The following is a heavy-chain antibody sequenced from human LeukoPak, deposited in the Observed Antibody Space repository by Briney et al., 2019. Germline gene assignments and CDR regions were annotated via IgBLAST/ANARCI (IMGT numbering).Heavy chain of an antibody. CDR2: IYYSGST. CDR1: GGSISSYY. J-gene: IGHJ2*01. V-gene: IGHV4-59*08. Sequence: SETLSLTCTVSGGSISSYYWSWIRQPPGKGLEWIGYIYYSGSTNYNPSLKSRVTISVDTSKNQFSLKLSSVTAADTAVYYCARARRDWYFDPWGRGTLVTVSS. CDR3: ARARRDWYFDP.